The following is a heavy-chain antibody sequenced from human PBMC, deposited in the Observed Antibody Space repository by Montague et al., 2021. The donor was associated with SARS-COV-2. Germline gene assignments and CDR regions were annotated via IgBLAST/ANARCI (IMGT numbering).Heavy chain of an antibody. CDR3: SNFRLTHVLFGTLYYGMDV. CDR1: GGSISSYY. V-gene: IGHV4-59*01. Sequence: SETLSLTCNVSGGSISSYYWSWIWQPPGRGLQWIGYISYSGSTNYNPSLKSRVTISVDTSKNHFTLRLSSVTAADTAVDYCSNFRLTHVLFGTLYYGMDVWGQGTTVTVSS. D-gene: IGHD2-8*01. J-gene: IGHJ6*02. CDR2: ISYSGST.